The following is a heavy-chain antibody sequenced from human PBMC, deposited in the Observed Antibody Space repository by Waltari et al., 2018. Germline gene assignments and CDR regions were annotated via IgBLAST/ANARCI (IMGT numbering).Heavy chain of an antibody. D-gene: IGHD3-22*01. CDR3: ARVGGYYDSSGYYYY. CDR2: INSDGRST. V-gene: IGHV3-74*01. CDR1: GFTFSSYW. J-gene: IGHJ4*02. Sequence: EVQLVESGGGLVQPGGSLRLSCAASGFTFSSYWMHWVRQAPGKGLVWVSRINSDGRSTSYADSVKGRFTISRDNAKNTLYLQMNSLRAEDTAVYYCARVGGYYDSSGYYYYWGQGTLVTVSS.